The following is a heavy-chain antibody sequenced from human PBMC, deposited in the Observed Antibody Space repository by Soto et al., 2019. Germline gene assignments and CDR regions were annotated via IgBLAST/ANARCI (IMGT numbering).Heavy chain of an antibody. D-gene: IGHD3-22*01. V-gene: IGHV1-69*01. J-gene: IGHJ4*02. CDR2: IIPIFGTA. CDR3: ARGPNHYDSSGLDY. CDR1: GGTFSRYV. Sequence: QVQLVQSGAEVKKPGSSVKVSCKASGGTFSRYVITWVRQAPGQVLEWLGGIIPIFGTANYAQKFQGRVTITADESTSTAYMELSSLRSEDTAVYYCARGPNHYDSSGLDYWGQGTLVTVSS.